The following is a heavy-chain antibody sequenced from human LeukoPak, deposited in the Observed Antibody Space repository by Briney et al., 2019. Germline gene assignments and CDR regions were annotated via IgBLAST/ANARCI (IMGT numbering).Heavy chain of an antibody. CDR2: IYPGDSET. J-gene: IGHJ4*02. D-gene: IGHD6-13*01. V-gene: IGHV5-51*01. Sequence: GESLKISCKGSGYRFTNYWIAWVRQMPGKGLEWMGIIYPGDSETRYSPSFEGQVTISADKSISTAYLQRSSLKASDTAMYYCARRGETASGPLDYWGQGTLVTVSS. CDR1: GYRFTNYW. CDR3: ARRGETASGPLDY.